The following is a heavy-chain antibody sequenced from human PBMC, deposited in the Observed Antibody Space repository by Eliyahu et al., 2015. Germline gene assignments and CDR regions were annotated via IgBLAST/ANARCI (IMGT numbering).Heavy chain of an antibody. CDR1: GGSISXGSSS. V-gene: IGHV4-61*02. CDR3: ARGRGVVTARESYAFDI. Sequence: QVQLQESGPGLVKPSQTLSLTCTVSGGSISXGSSSGSWIRQPAGKGLEWIGGIYTSGSTNYNPSLKSRVTISGDTSKNQYSLKLSSVTAADTAVYYCARGRGVVTARESYAFDIWGQGTMVTVSS. J-gene: IGHJ3*02. CDR2: IYTSGST. D-gene: IGHD2-21*02.